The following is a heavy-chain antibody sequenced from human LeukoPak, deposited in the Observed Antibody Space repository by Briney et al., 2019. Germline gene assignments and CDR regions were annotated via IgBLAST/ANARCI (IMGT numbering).Heavy chain of an antibody. D-gene: IGHD5-18*01. CDR3: ARLMDTAMVPWYFDL. CDR1: SGSISSSSYY. CDR2: INHSGST. J-gene: IGHJ2*01. Sequence: SETLSLTCTVSSGSISSSSYYWGWLRQPPGTGLEWIGEINHSGSTNYNPSLKSRVTISVDTSKNQFSLKLSSVTAADTAVYYCARLMDTAMVPWYFDLGGRGTLVTVSS. V-gene: IGHV4-39*07.